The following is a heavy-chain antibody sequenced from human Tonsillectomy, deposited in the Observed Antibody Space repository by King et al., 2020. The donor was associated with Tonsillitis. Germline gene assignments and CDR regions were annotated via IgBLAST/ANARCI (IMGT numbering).Heavy chain of an antibody. D-gene: IGHD2-2*01. Sequence: QLVQSGAELKKPGESLKISCQGSGYTFGNFWIAWVRQMPGQGLEWMGVIYPGDSETKYSPSFQGHVSISADKSIKTAYLQWNSLKASDTAIYYCARHFAHCTSSTCYANWFFVLWGRGTLVTVSS. CDR2: IYPGDSET. CDR3: ARHFAHCTSSTCYANWFFVL. CDR1: GYTFGNFW. J-gene: IGHJ2*01. V-gene: IGHV5-51*01.